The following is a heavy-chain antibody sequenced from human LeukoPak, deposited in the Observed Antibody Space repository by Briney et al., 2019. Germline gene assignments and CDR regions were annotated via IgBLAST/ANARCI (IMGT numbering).Heavy chain of an antibody. CDR3: ARDKINFDWLLYS. CDR2: ISGSSSYI. J-gene: IGHJ4*02. V-gene: IGHV3-21*01. Sequence: GGSLRLSCAASGFTVSTNYISWVRQAPGKGLEWVSSISGSSSYIYYADSVKGRFTISRDNAKNSLYLQMNSLRAEDTAVYYCARDKINFDWLLYSWGQGTLVTVSS. D-gene: IGHD3-9*01. CDR1: GFTVSTNY.